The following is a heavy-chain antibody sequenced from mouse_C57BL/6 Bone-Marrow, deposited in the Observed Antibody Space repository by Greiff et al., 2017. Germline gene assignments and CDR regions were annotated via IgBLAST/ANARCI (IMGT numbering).Heavy chain of an antibody. CDR3: ARGTTVARHYYAMDY. V-gene: IGHV5-17*01. CDR2: ISSGSSTI. CDR1: GFTFSDYG. Sequence: EVKLVESGGGLVKPGGSLKLSFAASGFTFSDYGMHWVRQAPEKGLEWVAYISSGSSTIYYADTVKGRFTISRDNAKNTLFLQMTSLRSEDTAMYYCARGTTVARHYYAMDYWGQGTSVTVSS. D-gene: IGHD1-1*01. J-gene: IGHJ4*01.